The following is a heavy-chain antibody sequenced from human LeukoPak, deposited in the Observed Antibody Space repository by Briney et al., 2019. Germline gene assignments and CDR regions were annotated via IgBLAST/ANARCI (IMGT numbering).Heavy chain of an antibody. J-gene: IGHJ4*02. CDR1: GGSISTYY. V-gene: IGHV4-59*01. CDR2: IYHSETT. Sequence: PSETLSLTCTVSGGSISTYYWSWLRQPPGKGLEWIGYIYHSETTNFNPSLKSRVTMSQDTSKNQFSLRLRSVTAADTAVYYCARESRGRFDYWGQGALVAVSS. CDR3: ARESRGRFDY.